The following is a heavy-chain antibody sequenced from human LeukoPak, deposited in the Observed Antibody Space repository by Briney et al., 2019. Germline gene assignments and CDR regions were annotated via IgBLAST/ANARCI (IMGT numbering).Heavy chain of an antibody. CDR2: INTNTGNP. D-gene: IGHD3-22*01. J-gene: IGHJ3*02. V-gene: IGHV7-4-1*02. Sequence: ASVKVSCTASGYTFTSYAMNWVRQAPGQGLERMGWINTNTGNPTYAQGFTGRFVFSLDTSVSTAYLQISSLKAEDTAVYYCARDSAPYYYDSSGYRDAFDIWGQGTMVTVSS. CDR1: GYTFTSYA. CDR3: ARDSAPYYYDSSGYRDAFDI.